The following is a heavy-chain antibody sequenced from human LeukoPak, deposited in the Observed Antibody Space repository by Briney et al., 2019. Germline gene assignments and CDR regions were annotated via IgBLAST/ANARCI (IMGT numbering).Heavy chain of an antibody. D-gene: IGHD2-21*02. CDR2: ITSGGST. V-gene: IGHV3-23*01. Sequence: GGSLRLSCAASGFTFSNYAMNWVRQAPGEGLKWVSVITSGGSTYYADSVKGRFTISRDNSKNTLYLQMNSLRAEDTAVYYCAKRLPVVGDRNRAFDYWGQGTLVTVSS. CDR1: GFTFSNYA. CDR3: AKRLPVVGDRNRAFDY. J-gene: IGHJ4*02.